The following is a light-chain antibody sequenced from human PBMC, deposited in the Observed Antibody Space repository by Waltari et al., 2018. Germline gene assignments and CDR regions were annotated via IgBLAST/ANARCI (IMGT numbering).Light chain of an antibody. V-gene: IGLV1-51*02. J-gene: IGLJ7*01. CDR2: EMS. Sequence: QSVLTQPPSVSAAPGQRVTISCSGGSSNIGNNYVSWYRQFPGTAPKLLIYEMSERPSGIPARFSGSKSGTSATLDITGLQAGDEADYYCGTWDSSLSGAVFGGGTHLTVL. CDR1: SSNIGNNY. CDR3: GTWDSSLSGAV.